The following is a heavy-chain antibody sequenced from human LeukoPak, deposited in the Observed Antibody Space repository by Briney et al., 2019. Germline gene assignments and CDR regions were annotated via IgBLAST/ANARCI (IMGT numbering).Heavy chain of an antibody. V-gene: IGHV3-73*01. CDR3: TRLLRGHYYYMDV. Sequence: GGSLRLSCAASGFTFSGSAMHWVRQASGKGLEWVGRIRSKANSYATAYAASVKGRFTISRDDSKNTAYLQMKSLKTADTAVYYCTRLLRGHYYYMDVWGKGTTVTVSS. CDR2: IRSKANSYAT. D-gene: IGHD3-3*01. J-gene: IGHJ6*03. CDR1: GFTFSGSA.